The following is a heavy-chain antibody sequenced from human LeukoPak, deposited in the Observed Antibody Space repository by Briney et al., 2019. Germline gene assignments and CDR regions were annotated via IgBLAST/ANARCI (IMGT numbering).Heavy chain of an antibody. CDR2: IKQDGSEK. CDR3: LRGMSN. CDR1: GFTFNSYW. V-gene: IGHV3-7*03. J-gene: IGHJ4*02. Sequence: GGSLRLSGAASGFTFNSYWMHWVRRAPGKGLDWVANIKQDGSEKYYVDSVKGRFTISRDNAKNSLYLQMNSLTAEDTAVYYCLRGMSNWGQGTLVTVSS.